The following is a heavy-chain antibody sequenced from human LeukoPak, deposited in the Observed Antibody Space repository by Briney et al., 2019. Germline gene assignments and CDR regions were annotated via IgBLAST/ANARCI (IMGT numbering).Heavy chain of an antibody. D-gene: IGHD3-10*01. J-gene: IGHJ3*02. V-gene: IGHV4-30-2*01. CDR3: AIGGYYGLGSYYNGVMGI. Sequence: KTSQTLSLTCAVSGGSISSGGYSWSWIRQPPGKGLEWIGYIYHSGSTYYNPSLKSRVTISVDRSKNQYSLKLSSVTAADTTVYYSAIGGYYGLGSYYNGVMGIWGQGTMVTVSS. CDR2: IYHSGST. CDR1: GGSISSGGYS.